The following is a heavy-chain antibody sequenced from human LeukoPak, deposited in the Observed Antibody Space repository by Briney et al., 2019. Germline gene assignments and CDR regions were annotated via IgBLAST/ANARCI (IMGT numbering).Heavy chain of an antibody. CDR1: GFTFSSSE. D-gene: IGHD5-18*01. Sequence: GGSLRLSCAASGFTFSSSEMNWVRQAPGKGLEWVSYISSSGSTIYYADSVKGRFTISRDNAKNSLYLQMNSLRAEDTTVYYCASNVDTATRAYWGQGTLVTVSS. CDR2: ISSSGSTI. J-gene: IGHJ4*02. V-gene: IGHV3-48*03. CDR3: ASNVDTATRAY.